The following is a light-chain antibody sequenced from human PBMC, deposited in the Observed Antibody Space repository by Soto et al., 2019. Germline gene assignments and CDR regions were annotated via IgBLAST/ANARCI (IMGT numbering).Light chain of an antibody. CDR2: KAS. Sequence: DIPMTKSPSTLSASVGDILSITCRASQSITTWLAWYQQKRGKAPQLLIDKASSLQSEVPSRFNGSASGPEVTLTISCLQPDDFATDSCQQYHSYPFTCGPGTKVDI. V-gene: IGKV1-5*03. CDR3: QQYHSYPFT. J-gene: IGKJ3*01. CDR1: QSITTW.